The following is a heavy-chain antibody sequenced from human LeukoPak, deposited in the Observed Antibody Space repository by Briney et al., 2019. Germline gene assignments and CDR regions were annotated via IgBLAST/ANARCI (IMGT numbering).Heavy chain of an antibody. J-gene: IGHJ4*02. CDR1: GYTFTSYA. CDR3: AREGIAAVGAGDY. D-gene: IGHD6-13*01. V-gene: IGHV1-3*01. CDR2: INAGNGNT. Sequence: ASVKVSCKASGYTFTSYAMHWVRQAPGQRLEWMGWINAGNGNTKYSQKFQGRVTITRDTSASTAYMELSSLRSEDTAVYYCAREGIAAVGAGDYWGQGTLVTVSS.